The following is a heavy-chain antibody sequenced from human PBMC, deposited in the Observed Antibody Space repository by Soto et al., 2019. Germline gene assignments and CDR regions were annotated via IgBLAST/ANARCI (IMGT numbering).Heavy chain of an antibody. D-gene: IGHD2-2*01. CDR1: GGSISSDFYY. Sequence: SETLSLTCTVSGGSISSDFYYWSWIRQHPGKGLEWIGYIYYSGNTYYNPSLKSRVTISVDTSKNQFSLKLSSVTAADTAVYYCARDEGCSSTRCYGGMDVWGQGTTVTVSS. V-gene: IGHV4-31*03. CDR3: ARDEGCSSTRCYGGMDV. J-gene: IGHJ6*02. CDR2: IYYSGNT.